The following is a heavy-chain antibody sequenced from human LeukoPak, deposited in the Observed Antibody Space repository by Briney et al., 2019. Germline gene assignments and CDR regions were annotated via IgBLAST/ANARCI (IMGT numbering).Heavy chain of an antibody. J-gene: IGHJ4*02. V-gene: IGHV3-23*01. Sequence: GGSLRLSCAASGFTFSSYAMSWVRQAPGKGLEWVSAISGSGGSTYYADSVKGRFTISKDNSKNTLYLQMTSLRAEDTAVYYCAKDRGVVVPAATDYWGQGTLVTVSS. CDR3: AKDRGVVVPAATDY. D-gene: IGHD2-2*01. CDR2: ISGSGGST. CDR1: GFTFSSYA.